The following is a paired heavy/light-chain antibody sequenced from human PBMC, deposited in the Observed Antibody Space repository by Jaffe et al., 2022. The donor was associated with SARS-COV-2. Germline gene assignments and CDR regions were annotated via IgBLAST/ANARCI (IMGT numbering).Light chain of an antibody. J-gene: IGLJ1*01. CDR1: SSNIGSNY. CDR3: AAWDDSLSVNYV. V-gene: IGLV1-47*01. Sequence: QSVLTQPPSASGTPGQRVTISCSGSSSNIGSNYVYWYQQLPGTAPKLLIYRGNQRPSGVPDRFSGSKSGTSASLAISGLRSEDEADYYCAAWDDSLSVNYVFGTGTKVTVL. CDR2: RGN.
Heavy chain of an antibody. Sequence: EVQLVESGGGLVKPGGSLRLSCAASRFTFSNAWMSWVRQAPGKGLEWVGRIKSITDDETTDYAAPVKGRFTISRDDSKNTLYLQMNSLKTEDTAVYYCTTLPSSLTVATVTTDYWGQGTLVTVSS. D-gene: IGHD5-12*01. J-gene: IGHJ4*02. CDR2: IKSITDDETT. CDR3: TTLPSSLTVATVTTDY. V-gene: IGHV3-15*01. CDR1: RFTFSNAW.